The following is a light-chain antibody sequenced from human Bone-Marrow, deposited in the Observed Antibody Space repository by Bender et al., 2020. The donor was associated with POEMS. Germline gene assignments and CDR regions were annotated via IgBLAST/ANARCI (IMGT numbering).Light chain of an antibody. CDR3: LAWDSTTVV. V-gene: IGLV3-1*01. J-gene: IGLJ3*02. CDR2: QDN. Sequence: SDDLTQPPSVSVSPGQTASITCSGDKLGDKYVCWYQQKPGQSPVLVIYQDNKRPSGIPERFSASNSGNTATLTISGTQAVDEADYYCLAWDSTTVVFGGRTKLTVL. CDR1: KLGDKY.